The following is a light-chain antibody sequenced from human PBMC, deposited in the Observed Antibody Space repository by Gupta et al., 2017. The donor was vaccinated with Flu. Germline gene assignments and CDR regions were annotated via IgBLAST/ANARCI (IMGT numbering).Light chain of an antibody. CDR3: QSVDSSGSYAV. V-gene: IGLV3-25*01. Sequence: SSELIQPPSVSVSPGQTARITCSGDALPKQYAYWYKKRAGQAPVLLIYKDTERPSGIPERFSGSSSGTTVTLTITGAQTEDEADYYCQSVDSSGSYAVFGGGTQLTVL. CDR1: ALPKQY. J-gene: IGLJ7*01. CDR2: KDT.